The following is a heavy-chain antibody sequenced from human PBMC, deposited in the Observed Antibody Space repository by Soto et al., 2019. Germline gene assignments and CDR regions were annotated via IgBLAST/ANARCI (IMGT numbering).Heavy chain of an antibody. J-gene: IGHJ4*02. CDR3: ARGEGGPRWGSIDY. Sequence: ASVKVSCKASGYTFTGYYMHWVRQAPGQGLEWMGWINPNSGGTNYAQKFQGRVTMTRDASISTAYMELSRLRSDDTAVYYCARGEGGPRWGSIDYWGQGTLVTVSS. CDR1: GYTFTGYY. V-gene: IGHV1-2*02. D-gene: IGHD2-21*01. CDR2: INPNSGGT.